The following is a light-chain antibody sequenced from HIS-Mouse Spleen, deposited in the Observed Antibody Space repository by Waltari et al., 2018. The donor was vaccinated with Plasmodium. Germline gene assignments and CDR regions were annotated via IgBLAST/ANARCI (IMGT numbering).Light chain of an antibody. V-gene: IGKV1-39*01. CDR1: QSISSY. J-gene: IGKJ1*01. Sequence: IQITQSPSSLSASVGDRVPITSQASQSISSYLNWYQQKPGKAPKPLIYAASSLQSGVPSRFSGSGSGTDFTLTISSLQPEDFATYYCQQSYSTWTFGQGTKVEIK. CDR3: QQSYSTWT. CDR2: AAS.